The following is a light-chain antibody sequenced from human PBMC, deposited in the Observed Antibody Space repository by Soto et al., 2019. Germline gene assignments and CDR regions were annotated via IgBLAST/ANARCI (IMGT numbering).Light chain of an antibody. V-gene: IGKV3-20*01. CDR2: GAS. Sequence: ETVLTQSPGTLSLSPGERATLSCRASQSVSSSYLAWYQQKPGQAPRLLIYGASSRATGIPDRFSGSGSGTDFTLTISRLEPEDFAVYYCQQYGSSPRLTFGGGTKV. CDR1: QSVSSSY. CDR3: QQYGSSPRLT. J-gene: IGKJ4*01.